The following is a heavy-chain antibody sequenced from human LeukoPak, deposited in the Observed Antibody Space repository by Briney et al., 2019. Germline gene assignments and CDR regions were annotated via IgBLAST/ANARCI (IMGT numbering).Heavy chain of an antibody. CDR2: FDPEDGET. CDR3: ATGPTSGWYGKKFDY. Sequence: GASVKVSCKVSGYTLTELSMHWVRQAPGKGLEWMGGFDPEDGETIYAQKFQGRVTMTEDTSTDTAYMELSSPRSEDTAVYYCATGPTSGWYGKKFDYWGQGTLVTVSS. V-gene: IGHV1-24*01. D-gene: IGHD6-19*01. CDR1: GYTLTELS. J-gene: IGHJ4*02.